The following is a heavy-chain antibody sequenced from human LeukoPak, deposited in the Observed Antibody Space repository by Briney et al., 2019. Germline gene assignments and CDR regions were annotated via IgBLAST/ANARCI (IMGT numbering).Heavy chain of an antibody. D-gene: IGHD2-2*03. CDR1: GFSFSPYS. Sequence: PGGSLRLPCAASGFSFSPYSMNWVGQAPGKGLEWVSYIGGDNTKYYADSVRGRFTISRDNAKNSLYLQMNNLRPDETAVYYCARWIWGNAFDIWGQGTMVTVSS. CDR3: ARWIWGNAFDI. V-gene: IGHV3-48*01. CDR2: IGGDNTK. J-gene: IGHJ3*02.